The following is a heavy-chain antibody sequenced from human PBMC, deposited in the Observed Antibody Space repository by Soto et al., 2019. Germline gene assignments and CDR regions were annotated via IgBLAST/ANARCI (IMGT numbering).Heavy chain of an antibody. Sequence: PGGSLRLSCSGSGFTFNKYGMPWVRQAPGKGMEWVSSVSGDGETTYYADSVRGRFTISRDNSKDTVSVQMKSLRAEDTAVYYCAKEASVPSFGEFWFFDLWGRGTQVTVSS. J-gene: IGHJ2*01. CDR3: AKEASVPSFGEFWFFDL. CDR1: GFTFNKYG. D-gene: IGHD3-10*01. V-gene: IGHV3-23*01. CDR2: VSGDGETT.